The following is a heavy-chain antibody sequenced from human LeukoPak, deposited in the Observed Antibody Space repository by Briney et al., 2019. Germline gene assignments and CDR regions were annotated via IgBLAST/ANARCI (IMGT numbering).Heavy chain of an antibody. CDR1: GFTFSSYA. Sequence: GGSLRLSCAASGFTFSSYAMSWVRQAPGKGLEWVSAISGSGGSTYYADSVKGRFTISRDNSKNTLYLQMNSLRAEDTAVYYCAEDLLEDYYYYYMDVWGKGTTVTVSS. V-gene: IGHV3-23*01. CDR3: AEDLLEDYYYYYMDV. CDR2: ISGSGGST. J-gene: IGHJ6*03.